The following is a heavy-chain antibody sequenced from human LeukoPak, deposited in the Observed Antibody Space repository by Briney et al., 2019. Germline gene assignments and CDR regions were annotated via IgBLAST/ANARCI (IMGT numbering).Heavy chain of an antibody. CDR3: ARDRGSGWYGY. CDR1: GGSISSYC. J-gene: IGHJ4*02. CDR2: IYYSGST. V-gene: IGHV4-59*01. Sequence: SETLSLTCTVSGGSISSYCWSWIRQPPGKGLEWIGYIYYSGSTNYNPSLKSRVTISVDTSKNQFSLKLSSVTAADTAVYYCARDRGSGWYGYWGQGTLVTVSS. D-gene: IGHD6-19*01.